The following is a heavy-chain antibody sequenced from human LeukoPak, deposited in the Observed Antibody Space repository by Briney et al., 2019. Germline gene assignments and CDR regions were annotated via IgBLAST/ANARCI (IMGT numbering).Heavy chain of an antibody. Sequence: ASVKVSCKASGYTFTSYDINWVRQTTGQGLEWMGWMNPNSGNTGYAEKFQGRVTMTRDTSISTAYMELSSLRSEDTAVYYCARRHYYDSGSPLVWGQGTTVTVSS. CDR1: GYTFTSYD. V-gene: IGHV1-8*01. J-gene: IGHJ6*02. D-gene: IGHD3-10*01. CDR3: ARRHYYDSGSPLV. CDR2: MNPNSGNT.